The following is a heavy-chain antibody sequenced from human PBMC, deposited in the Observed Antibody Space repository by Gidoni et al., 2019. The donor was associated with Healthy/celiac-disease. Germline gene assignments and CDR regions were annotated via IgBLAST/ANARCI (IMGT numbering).Heavy chain of an antibody. J-gene: IGHJ4*02. CDR3: ARGVYGSGSYYSG. D-gene: IGHD3-10*01. CDR2: SNHSGST. V-gene: IGHV4-34*01. CDR1: GGSFSGYY. Sequence: QVQLQQWGAGLLKPSETLSLTCAVYGGSFSGYYWSWIRQPPGKGLEWIGESNHSGSTKYNPYLKSRVTRAVETSKNQFSRKLSSVTAADTAVYYWARGVYGSGSYYSGWGQGTLVTVSS.